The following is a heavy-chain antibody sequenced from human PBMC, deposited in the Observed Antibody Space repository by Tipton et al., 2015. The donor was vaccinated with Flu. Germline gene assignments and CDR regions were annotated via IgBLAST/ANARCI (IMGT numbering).Heavy chain of an antibody. Sequence: SLRLSCAASGFTFDDYAMHWVRQAPGKGLEWVSGISWNSGSIGYADSVKGRFTISRDNAKNSLYLQMNSLRAEDTALYYCAEDRGSRGYDFRRGSPYYYGVDVWGQGTPVTVSS. V-gene: IGHV3-9*01. CDR2: ISWNSGSI. CDR1: GFTFDDYA. D-gene: IGHD3-3*01. CDR3: AEDRGSRGYDFRRGSPYYYGVDV. J-gene: IGHJ6*02.